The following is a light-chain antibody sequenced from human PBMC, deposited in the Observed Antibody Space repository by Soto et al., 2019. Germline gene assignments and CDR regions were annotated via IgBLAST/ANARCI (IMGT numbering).Light chain of an antibody. CDR2: DAS. CDR3: QQYGGSRDT. CDR1: QSVSSSS. Sequence: EIVLTQSPGTLSLSPGERATLSCRGSQSVSSSSLAWYQQKPGQAPRLLMYDASNRAAGIPDRFSGSGSGTDFTLNIRRMEPEDFAVYYCQQYGGSRDTFGQGTKLEIK. V-gene: IGKV3-20*01. J-gene: IGKJ2*01.